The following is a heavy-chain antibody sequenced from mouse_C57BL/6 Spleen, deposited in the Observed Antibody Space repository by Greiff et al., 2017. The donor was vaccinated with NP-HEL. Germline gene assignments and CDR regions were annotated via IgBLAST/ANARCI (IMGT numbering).Heavy chain of an antibody. J-gene: IGHJ2*01. CDR3: ARDSDGKGLRFDY. CDR2: IDPSDSYT. CDR1: GYTFTSYW. V-gene: IGHV1-50*01. D-gene: IGHD1-1*01. Sequence: VQLQQPGAELVKPGASVKLSCKASGYTFTSYWMQWVKQRPGQGLEWIGEIDPSDSYTNYNQKFKGKATLTVDTSSSTAYMQLSSLTSEDSAVYYCARDSDGKGLRFDYWGQGTTLTVSS.